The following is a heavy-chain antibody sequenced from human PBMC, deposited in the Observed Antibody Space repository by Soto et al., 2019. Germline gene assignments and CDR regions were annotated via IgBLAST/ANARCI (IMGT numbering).Heavy chain of an antibody. CDR3: AREYIIAAAGRHAFDI. J-gene: IGHJ3*02. Sequence: GGSLRLSCAASGFTFSSYSMNWVRQAPGKGLEWVSSISSSSSYIYYADSVKGRFTISRDNAKNSLYLQMNSLRAEDTAVYYCAREYIIAAAGRHAFDIWGQGTMVTVSS. V-gene: IGHV3-21*01. D-gene: IGHD6-13*01. CDR2: ISSSSSYI. CDR1: GFTFSSYS.